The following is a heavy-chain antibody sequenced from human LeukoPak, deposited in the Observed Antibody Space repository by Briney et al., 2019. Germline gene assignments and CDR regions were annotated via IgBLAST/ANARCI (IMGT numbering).Heavy chain of an antibody. Sequence: GGSLRLSCAASGFTFSDHYMDWVRQAPGKGLEWVGRTRNKANSYTTEYAASVKGRFTISRDDSKNSLYLQMNSLKTEDTAVYYCARAAPGDGSNYEGGYYFDYWGQGTLVTVSS. CDR3: ARAAPGDGSNYEGGYYFDY. J-gene: IGHJ4*02. CDR2: TRNKANSYTT. D-gene: IGHD5-24*01. CDR1: GFTFSDHY. V-gene: IGHV3-72*01.